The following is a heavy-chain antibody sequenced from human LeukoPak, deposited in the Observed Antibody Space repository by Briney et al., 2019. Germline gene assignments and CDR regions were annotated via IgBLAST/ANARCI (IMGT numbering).Heavy chain of an antibody. CDR3: AKSMGRGVKADDY. J-gene: IGHJ4*02. V-gene: IGHV3-30*04. CDR1: GFTFSSYA. D-gene: IGHD3-10*01. CDR2: ISYDGSNK. Sequence: GGSLRLSCAASGFTFSSYAMHWVRQAPGKGLEWVAVISYDGSNKYYADSVKGRFTISRDNSKNTLYLQMNSLRAEDTAVYYCAKSMGRGVKADDYWGQGTLVTVSS.